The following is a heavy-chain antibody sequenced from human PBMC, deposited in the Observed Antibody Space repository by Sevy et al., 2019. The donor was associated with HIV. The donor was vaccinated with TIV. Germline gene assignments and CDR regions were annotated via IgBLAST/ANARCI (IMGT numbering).Heavy chain of an antibody. Sequence: GGSLRLSCAASGFTFSKVWMSWVRQAPGKGLEWVGHIKSKTDGGTTDYAAPVRGRFTISRADSKNTLPLQMNSLKTEDTAVYYCTTGGSLFQHWGQGTLVTVSS. CDR1: GFTFSKVW. CDR3: TTGGSLFQH. D-gene: IGHD3-16*01. CDR2: IKSKTDGGTT. V-gene: IGHV3-15*01. J-gene: IGHJ1*01.